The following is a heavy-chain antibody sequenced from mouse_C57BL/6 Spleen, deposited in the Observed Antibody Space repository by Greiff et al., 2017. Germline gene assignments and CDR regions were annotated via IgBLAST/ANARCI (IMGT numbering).Heavy chain of an antibody. Sequence: EVKLMESGGDLVQPGGSLKLSCAASGFTFSSYGMSWVRQPPDKRLEWVATIGSGGSYTYYPDSVKGRFTISRDNAKNTLYLQMSSLKSEDTSMYDCARQGGSSDFDYWGQGTTLTVSS. D-gene: IGHD1-3*01. V-gene: IGHV5-6*01. CDR2: IGSGGSYT. CDR3: ARQGGSSDFDY. J-gene: IGHJ2*01. CDR1: GFTFSSYG.